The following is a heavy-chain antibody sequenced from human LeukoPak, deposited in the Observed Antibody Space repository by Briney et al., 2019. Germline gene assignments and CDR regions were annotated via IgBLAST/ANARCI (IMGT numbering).Heavy chain of an antibody. CDR3: AKDRGWFGGSLANFDS. CDR2: ISGSGGST. CDR1: GFTFSSYA. J-gene: IGHJ4*02. V-gene: IGHV3-23*01. Sequence: GGSLRLSCAASGFTFSSYAMSWVRQAPGKGLEWVSAISGSGGSTYYADSVKGRFTISRDNSKNTLYVQMNSLRAEDTAVYYCAKDRGWFGGSLANFDSWGQGTLVTVSS. D-gene: IGHD3-10*01.